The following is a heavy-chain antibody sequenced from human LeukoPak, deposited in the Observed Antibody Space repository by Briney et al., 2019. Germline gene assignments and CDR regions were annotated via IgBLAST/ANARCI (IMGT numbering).Heavy chain of an antibody. Sequence: GGSLRLSCAASGFTFSSYAMDWVRQAPGKGLEWVSAISSGGGTAYYADSVKGRFTVSRDNSKNTQYLQMNSLRVEDTAVYYCAKADPGTGAFDYWGQGALVAVSS. CDR1: GFTFSSYA. CDR3: AKADPGTGAFDY. D-gene: IGHD1-1*01. CDR2: ISSGGGTA. J-gene: IGHJ4*02. V-gene: IGHV3-23*01.